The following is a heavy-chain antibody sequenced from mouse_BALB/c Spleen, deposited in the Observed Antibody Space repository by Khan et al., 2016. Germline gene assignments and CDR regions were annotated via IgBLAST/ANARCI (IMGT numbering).Heavy chain of an antibody. D-gene: IGHD2-4*01. CDR2: FYPGSGSI. V-gene: IGHV1-62-2*01. CDR3: ARHEERGMITTWYFDV. J-gene: IGHJ1*01. Sequence: QVQLQQSGAGLEKPGASVKLSCKATGYTFTEYTIHWVKQRSGQGFAWIGWFYPGSGSIKYNEKFKDKATLTADESSSTVYMALSLWAAEDSAVYDGARHEERGMITTWYFDVCSAGTTVTVSS. CDR1: GYTFTEYT.